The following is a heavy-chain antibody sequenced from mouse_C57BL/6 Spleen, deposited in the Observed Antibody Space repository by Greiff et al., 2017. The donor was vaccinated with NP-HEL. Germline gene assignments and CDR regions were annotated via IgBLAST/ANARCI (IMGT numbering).Heavy chain of an antibody. CDR3: ARAGSSGTGAWFAY. CDR2: ISSGSSTI. V-gene: IGHV5-17*01. CDR1: GFTFSDYG. Sequence: EVHLVESGGGLVKPGGSLKLSCAASGFTFSDYGMHWVRQAPEKGLEWVAYISSGSSTIYYADTVKGRFTLSRDNAKNTLFLQMPSLRSEDTAMYYCARAGSSGTGAWFAYWGQGTLVTVSA. J-gene: IGHJ3*01. D-gene: IGHD3-2*02.